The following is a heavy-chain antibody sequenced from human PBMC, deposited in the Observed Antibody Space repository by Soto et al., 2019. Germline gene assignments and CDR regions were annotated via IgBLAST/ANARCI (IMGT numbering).Heavy chain of an antibody. CDR2: ISSSGSTI. D-gene: IGHD2-2*01. Sequence: GGSLRLSCAASGFTFSSYEMNWVRQAPGKGLEWVSYISSSGSTIYYADSVKGRFTISRDNAKNSLYLQMNSLRAEDTAVYYCARGQLPPYYYYYGMDVWGQGTTVTVS. V-gene: IGHV3-48*03. J-gene: IGHJ6*02. CDR3: ARGQLPPYYYYYGMDV. CDR1: GFTFSSYE.